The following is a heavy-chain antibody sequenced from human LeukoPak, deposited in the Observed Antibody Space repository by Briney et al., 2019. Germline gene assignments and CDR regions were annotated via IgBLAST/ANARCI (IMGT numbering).Heavy chain of an antibody. Sequence: SQTLSLTCAISGDSVSSNSVTWNWIRQSPSRGLEWLGRTYYRSTWYNDYAVSVRGRITVNPDTSKNQFSLHLNSVTPEDTAVYYCARDRYDSSGYYQAPTYFDYWGQGTLVTVSS. J-gene: IGHJ4*02. CDR2: TYYRSTWYN. CDR3: ARDRYDSSGYYQAPTYFDY. CDR1: GDSVSSNSVT. D-gene: IGHD3-22*01. V-gene: IGHV6-1*01.